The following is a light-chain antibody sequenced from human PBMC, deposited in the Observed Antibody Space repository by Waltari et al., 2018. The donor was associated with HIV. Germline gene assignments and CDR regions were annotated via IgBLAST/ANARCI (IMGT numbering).Light chain of an antibody. CDR1: SSNIGSHD. J-gene: IGLJ2*01. CDR3: ATWDDSRSAVV. CDR2: TNY. V-gene: IGLV1-47*01. Sequence: QSVLTQPPSASGTPGQKVNISCFGSSSNIGSHDVFWYQQLPGAAPNPLIHTNYQRPSGVPDRFSGSRSGTSASLAISGLRSEDEADYTCATWDDSRSAVVFGGGTKVNVL.